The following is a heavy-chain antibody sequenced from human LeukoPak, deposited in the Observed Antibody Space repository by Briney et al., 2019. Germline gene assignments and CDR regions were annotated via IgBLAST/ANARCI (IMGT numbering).Heavy chain of an antibody. CDR3: ARGYGSGSYYNWFDP. D-gene: IGHD3-10*01. CDR2: IYTSGST. V-gene: IGHV4-61*02. CDR1: GGSISSGSYY. J-gene: IGHJ5*02. Sequence: RTSETLSLTCTVSGGSISSGSYYWSWIRQPAGKGLEWIGRIYTSGSTNYNPSLKSRVTISVDTSKNQFSLKLSSVTAADTAVYYCARGYGSGSYYNWFDPWGQGTLVTVSS.